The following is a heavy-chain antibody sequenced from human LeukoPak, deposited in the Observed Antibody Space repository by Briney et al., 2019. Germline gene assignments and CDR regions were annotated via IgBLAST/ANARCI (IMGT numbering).Heavy chain of an antibody. CDR2: ISSSGGTI. CDR3: ARGRQENYGSGTYLTF. J-gene: IGHJ4*02. D-gene: IGHD3-10*01. V-gene: IGHV3-48*03. CDR1: GFTFSSYE. Sequence: GGSLRLSCVASGFTFSSYEMNWVRQAPGKGLECVAYISSSGGTIYYADSVKGRFTMSRDYAKASLYLQMDSLRAEDTAVYYCARGRQENYGSGTYLTFWGQGTLVTVSS.